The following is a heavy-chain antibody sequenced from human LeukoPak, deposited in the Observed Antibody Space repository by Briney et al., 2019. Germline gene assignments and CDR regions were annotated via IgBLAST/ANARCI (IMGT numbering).Heavy chain of an antibody. V-gene: IGHV3-21*01. D-gene: IGHD5-12*01. CDR3: ARDPRGYSGYDHVY. CDR1: GFTFSSYS. CDR2: ISSSSSYI. Sequence: RTGGSLRLSCAASGFTFSSYSMNWVRQAPGKGLEWVSSISSSSSYIYYADSVKGRFTISRDNAKNSLYLQMNSLRAEDTAVYYCARDPRGYSGYDHVYWGQGTLVTVSS. J-gene: IGHJ4*02.